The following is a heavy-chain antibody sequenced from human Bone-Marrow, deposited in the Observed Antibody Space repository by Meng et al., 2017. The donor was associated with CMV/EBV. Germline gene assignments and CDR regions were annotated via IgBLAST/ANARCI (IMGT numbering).Heavy chain of an antibody. CDR3: ARGYCSSTSCYRYGMDV. V-gene: IGHV1-69*05. CDR2: IIPIFGTA. D-gene: IGHD2-2*02. Sequence: SVKVSCKASGGTFSSYAISWVRQAPGQGLEWMGGIIPIFGTAHYAQKFQGRVTITTDESTSTAYMELSSLRSEDTAVYYRARGYCSSTSCYRYGMDVWGQGTTVTVSS. J-gene: IGHJ6*02. CDR1: GGTFSSYA.